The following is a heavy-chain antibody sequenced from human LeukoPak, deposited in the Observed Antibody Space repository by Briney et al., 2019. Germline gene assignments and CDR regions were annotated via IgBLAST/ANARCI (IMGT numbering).Heavy chain of an antibody. J-gene: IGHJ4*02. CDR1: GFTFSSYA. CDR2: ISGSGGST. Sequence: GGSLRLSCAASGFTFSSYAMSWVRQAPGKGLEWVSAISGSGGSTYYADSVKGRFTISRDDSKNTLYLQMNSLRAEDTAVYYCAKDPSQTPWLDYWGQGTLVTVSS. CDR3: AKDPSQTPWLDY. D-gene: IGHD5-24*01. V-gene: IGHV3-23*01.